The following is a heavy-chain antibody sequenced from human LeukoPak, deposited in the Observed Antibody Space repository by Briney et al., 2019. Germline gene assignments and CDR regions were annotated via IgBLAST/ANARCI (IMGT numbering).Heavy chain of an antibody. CDR3: AKGILGGVDY. CDR1: GFTFRNSD. CDR2: IPADGGNK. Sequence: GGSLRLSCAASGFTFRNSDMHWVRQAPGKGQEWVAFIPADGGNKYYADSVKGRFTISRDNSKNTLYLQMNSLRAEDTAVYYCAKGILGGVDYWGQGTLVTVSS. J-gene: IGHJ4*02. V-gene: IGHV3-30*02.